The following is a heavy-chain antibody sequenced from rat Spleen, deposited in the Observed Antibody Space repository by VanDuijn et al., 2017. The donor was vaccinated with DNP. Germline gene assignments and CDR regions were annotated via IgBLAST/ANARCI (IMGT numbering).Heavy chain of an antibody. CDR3: ARRSFDY. CDR2: INSAGST. CDR1: DYSITSCCR. D-gene: IGHD1-11*01. Sequence: EVQLQESGPGLVEPSQSLSLTCSVTDYSITSCCRWTWIRKFPGHKLEWMGYINSAGSTNYNPSLKGRISITSDTSKNQFFLQVNSVTTEDTGTYYCARRSFDYWGQGVKVTVSS. J-gene: IGHJ2*01. V-gene: IGHV3-3*01.